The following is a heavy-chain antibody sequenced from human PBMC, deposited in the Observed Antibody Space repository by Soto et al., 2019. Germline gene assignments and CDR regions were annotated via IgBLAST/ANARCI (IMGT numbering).Heavy chain of an antibody. CDR1: GGSISSGGYY. V-gene: IGHV4-31*03. Sequence: QVQLQESGPGLVKPSQTLSLTCTVSGGSISSGGYYWSWIRQHPGKGLEWIGSIYYSGSTYYNPSLKCRVTISVDTSKNQFSLKLSSVPAADTAVYYCAIAASLRYFPFDYWGQGTLVNVSS. J-gene: IGHJ4*02. D-gene: IGHD3-9*01. CDR2: IYYSGST. CDR3: AIAASLRYFPFDY.